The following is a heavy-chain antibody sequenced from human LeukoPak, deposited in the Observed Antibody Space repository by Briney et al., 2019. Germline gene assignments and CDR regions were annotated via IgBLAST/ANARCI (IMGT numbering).Heavy chain of an antibody. Sequence: SETLPLTCTVSGGSIRSTSYYWGWIPQPPGKGLEWLGSVHYSGSTYDNPSLKSRVTISVDTSKNQFSLKLNSVTAADTAVYYCARRSTVAGRGRFDPWGQGTLVTVSS. V-gene: IGHV4-39*01. J-gene: IGHJ5*02. CDR1: GGSIRSTSYY. CDR2: VHYSGST. D-gene: IGHD6-19*01. CDR3: ARRSTVAGRGRFDP.